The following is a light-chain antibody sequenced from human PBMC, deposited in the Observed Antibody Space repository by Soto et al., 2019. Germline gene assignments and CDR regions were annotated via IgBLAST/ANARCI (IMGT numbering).Light chain of an antibody. CDR1: QSVSSDS. V-gene: IGKV3-20*01. CDR2: GAS. CDR3: QQYGSSPQT. Sequence: EIGLTQSPGTLSLSPGERATLSCRASQSVSSDSLAWYQQKPGQAPRLLIYGASSRTTDIPDRFSGRGSGTDFTLTVSSLEPEDFAVFYCQQYGSSPQTFGQGTKVEIK. J-gene: IGKJ1*01.